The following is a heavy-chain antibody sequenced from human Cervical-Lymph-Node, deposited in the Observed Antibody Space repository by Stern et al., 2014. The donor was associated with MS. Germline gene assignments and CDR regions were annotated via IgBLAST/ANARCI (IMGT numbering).Heavy chain of an antibody. CDR2: ISSTSTYI. CDR1: GFPFRNYT. V-gene: IGHV3-21*01. Sequence: EDQLVESGGGLVKPGGSLRLSCAVSGFPFRNYTMNWVRQSPGKGLEWVSSISSTSTYIYYADSVKGRFTISRDNAKNSLYLQMNSLRAEDTAVYYCTRARRGFDYWGQGTLVTVSS. J-gene: IGHJ4*02. CDR3: TRARRGFDY.